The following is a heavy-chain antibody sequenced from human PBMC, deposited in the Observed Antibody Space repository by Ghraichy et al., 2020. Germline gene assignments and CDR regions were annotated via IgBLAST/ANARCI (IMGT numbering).Heavy chain of an antibody. V-gene: IGHV3-49*03. Sequence: GALRLSCLTSGLNFDGEIMSRFRQAPGKGLEWVGLIRGKAYGGTTEYAESLKGRIILTRDDSQSAAFLQLNNLKTDDTAVYYCSRGRDYGSSFSDFWGQGTPVTVSS. J-gene: IGHJ4*02. CDR3: SRGRDYGSSFSDF. CDR2: IRGKAYGGTT. D-gene: IGHD3-10*01. CDR1: GLNFDGEI.